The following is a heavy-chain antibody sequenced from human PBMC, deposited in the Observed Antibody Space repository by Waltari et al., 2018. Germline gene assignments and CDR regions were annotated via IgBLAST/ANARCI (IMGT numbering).Heavy chain of an antibody. J-gene: IGHJ3*02. Sequence: QVQLVESGGGVVQPGGSLRLSCAASGFTFSSYGMHWVRQAPGKGLEWVAFIRYDGSNKYYADSVKGRFTISRDNSKNTLYLQMNSLRAEDTAVYYCAKVMITFGGVIAADAFDIWGQGTMVTVSS. V-gene: IGHV3-30*02. D-gene: IGHD3-16*02. CDR3: AKVMITFGGVIAADAFDI. CDR1: GFTFSSYG. CDR2: IRYDGSNK.